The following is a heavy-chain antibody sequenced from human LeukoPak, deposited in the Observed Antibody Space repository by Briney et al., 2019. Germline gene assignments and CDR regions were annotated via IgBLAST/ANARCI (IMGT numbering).Heavy chain of an antibody. Sequence: PSETLSLTCTVSGNSISSGYYWGWVRQPPGKGLEWIGEIYHSGSTNCNPSLKSRVTISVDTSKNQFSLKLSSVTAADTAVYYCARETGSGYYKSYYYYYMDVWGKGTTVTVSS. CDR3: ARETGSGYYKSYYYYYMDV. CDR2: IYHSGST. D-gene: IGHD3-9*01. CDR1: GNSISSGYY. V-gene: IGHV4-38-2*02. J-gene: IGHJ6*03.